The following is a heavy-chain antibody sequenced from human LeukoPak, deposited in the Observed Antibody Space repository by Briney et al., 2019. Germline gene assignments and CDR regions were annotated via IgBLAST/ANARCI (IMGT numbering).Heavy chain of an antibody. Sequence: EASVKVSCKASGGTFSNYAINWVRQAPGQGLEWMGRVFPIFGTPNYAQKFQGRVTFTADKSTSTAYMELSSLTSEDTAVYYCARDKGDDYWGQGTLVTVSS. CDR1: GGTFSNYA. D-gene: IGHD3-10*01. CDR2: VFPIFGTP. J-gene: IGHJ4*02. V-gene: IGHV1-69*06. CDR3: ARDKGDDY.